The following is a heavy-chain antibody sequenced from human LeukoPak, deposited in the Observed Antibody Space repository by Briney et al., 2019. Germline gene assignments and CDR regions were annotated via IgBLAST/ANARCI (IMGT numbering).Heavy chain of an antibody. CDR2: IWYDGSNK. V-gene: IGHV3-33*08. CDR3: ARAAPDAFDI. J-gene: IGHJ3*02. Sequence: GGSLRLSCAASGFTFSNYDIYWVRQAPGKGLEWVAVIWYDGSNKYYADSVKGRFTISRDNSKNTLYLQMNSLRAEDTAVYYCARAAPDAFDIWGQGTMVTVSS. CDR1: GFTFSNYD.